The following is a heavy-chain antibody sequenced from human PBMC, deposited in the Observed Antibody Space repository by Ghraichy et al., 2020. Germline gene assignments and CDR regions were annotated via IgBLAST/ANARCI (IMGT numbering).Heavy chain of an antibody. CDR3: ARDQIYLWLRFDF. V-gene: IGHV1-3*04. J-gene: IGHJ4*02. D-gene: IGHD5-18*01. CDR1: GSNVAPSA. Sequence: ASVKVSCKASGSNVAPSAIHWLRQAPGQRLEWMGWVNSDNGKTKFSEKFRDRITITRDTSADTAYMELRSLGAEDTAVYYCARDQIYLWLRFDFWGQGTLVTVSS. CDR2: VNSDNGKT.